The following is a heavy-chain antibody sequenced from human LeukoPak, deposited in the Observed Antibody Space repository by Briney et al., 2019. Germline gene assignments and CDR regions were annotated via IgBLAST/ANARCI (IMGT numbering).Heavy chain of an antibody. CDR2: ISSSNSYI. Sequence: GGSLRLSCAASGFTFSSYTMNWVRQAPGKGLEWVSSISSSNSYIYYADSVKGRFTISRDNAKNSLYLQMNSLRAEDTAVYYCARDLSIDTSQLWSDSYYFDYWGQGTLVTVSS. D-gene: IGHD5-18*01. V-gene: IGHV3-21*01. CDR1: GFTFSSYT. CDR3: ARDLSIDTSQLWSDSYYFDY. J-gene: IGHJ4*02.